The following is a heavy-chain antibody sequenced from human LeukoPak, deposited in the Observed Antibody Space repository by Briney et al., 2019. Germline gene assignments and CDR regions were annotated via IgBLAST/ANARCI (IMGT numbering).Heavy chain of an antibody. D-gene: IGHD5-12*01. CDR1: GFTFSSYE. CDR3: ARDPGYNYFDY. Sequence: HPGGSLRLSCAASGFTFSSYEMNWVRQAPGKGLEWVSYISSSGSTIYYADSVKGQFTISRDNAKNSLYLQMNSLRAEDTAVYYCARDPGYNYFDYWGQGTLVTVSS. V-gene: IGHV3-48*03. J-gene: IGHJ4*02. CDR2: ISSSGSTI.